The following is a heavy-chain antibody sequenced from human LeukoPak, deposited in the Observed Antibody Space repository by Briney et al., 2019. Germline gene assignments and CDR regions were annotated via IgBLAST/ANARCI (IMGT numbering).Heavy chain of an antibody. Sequence: GGSLRLSCAASGFTFSSYEMNWVRQAPGKGLEWVSYISSSGSTIYYADSVKGRFTISRDNSKSTLYLQMNSLRAEDTAVYYCAKRASDSSGQVDYWGQGTLVTVSS. CDR3: AKRASDSSGQVDY. CDR1: GFTFSSYE. CDR2: ISSSGSTI. D-gene: IGHD6-19*01. V-gene: IGHV3-48*03. J-gene: IGHJ4*02.